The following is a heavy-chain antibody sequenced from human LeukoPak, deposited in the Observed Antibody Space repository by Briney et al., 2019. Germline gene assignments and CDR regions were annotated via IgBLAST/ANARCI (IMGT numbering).Heavy chain of an antibody. J-gene: IGHJ5*02. CDR1: GGSISSSSYY. Sequence: PSETLSLTCTVSGGSISSSSYYWGWIRQPPGKGLEWIGSIYYSGSTYYNPSLKSRVTISVDTSKNQFSLKLSSVTAADTAVYYCARHGTTVTRTGWFDPWGQGTLVTVPS. CDR3: ARHGTTVTRTGWFDP. D-gene: IGHD4-17*01. V-gene: IGHV4-39*01. CDR2: IYYSGST.